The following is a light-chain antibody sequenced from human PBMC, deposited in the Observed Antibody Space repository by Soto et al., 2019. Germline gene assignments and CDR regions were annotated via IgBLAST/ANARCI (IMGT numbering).Light chain of an antibody. V-gene: IGLV1-40*01. CDR1: NSNIGANYD. CDR2: RNS. CDR3: QSYDSRLGHPSVI. J-gene: IGLJ2*01. Sequence: QSVLTQPPSVSGAPGQRVTISCAGSNSNIGANYDVHWYQQLPGTAPKLLISRNSNRPSGVPDRFSGSKSGTSASLTITGLQAEDEADYYCQSYDSRLGHPSVIFGGGTKLTVL.